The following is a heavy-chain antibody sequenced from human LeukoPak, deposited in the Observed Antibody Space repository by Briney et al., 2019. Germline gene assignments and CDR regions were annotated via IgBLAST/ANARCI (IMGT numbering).Heavy chain of an antibody. CDR2: INPNGGGT. V-gene: IGHV1-2*02. D-gene: IGHD1-26*01. CDR3: ASSPGATYWASAGQFDY. CDR1: GYTFTGYY. J-gene: IGHJ4*02. Sequence: GASVKVSCKASGYTFTGYYMHWVRQAPGQGLEWMGWINPNGGGTNYAQKFQGRVTMTRDTSISTAYMELSRLRSDDTAVYYCASSPGATYWASAGQFDYWGQGTLVTVSS.